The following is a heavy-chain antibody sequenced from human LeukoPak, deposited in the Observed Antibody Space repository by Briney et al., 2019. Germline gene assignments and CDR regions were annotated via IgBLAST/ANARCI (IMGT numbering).Heavy chain of an antibody. V-gene: IGHV1-18*04. CDR2: ISTYNGDT. D-gene: IGHD6-19*01. J-gene: IGHJ5*01. CDR1: GYTFKHYG. Sequence: ASVNVSCTTSGYTFKHYGISWVRQAPRQGLEWMGWISTYNGDTKNAQKVQGRLTLTADASTDTAYMELRGLTSDDAAVYYCARDPSNTSGWYIWFDFWGQGTLVTVSS. CDR3: ARDPSNTSGWYIWFDF.